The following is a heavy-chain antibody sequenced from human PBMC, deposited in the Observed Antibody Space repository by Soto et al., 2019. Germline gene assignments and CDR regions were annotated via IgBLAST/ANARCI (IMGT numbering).Heavy chain of an antibody. J-gene: IGHJ4*02. CDR2: ISYSGST. CDR3: ARHPQYYDSTGQYYHFDY. CDR1: GGSISSSNYY. V-gene: IGHV4-39*01. Sequence: QLQLQESGPGLVKPSETLSLTCTVSGGSISSSNYYWAWIRQPPGKGLEWIGSISYSGSTYYNPSHHRRASLPVDKAKTQACLRVSPVTAAVTAVYYCARHPQYYDSTGQYYHFDYWGQGTLVTVSS. D-gene: IGHD3-22*01.